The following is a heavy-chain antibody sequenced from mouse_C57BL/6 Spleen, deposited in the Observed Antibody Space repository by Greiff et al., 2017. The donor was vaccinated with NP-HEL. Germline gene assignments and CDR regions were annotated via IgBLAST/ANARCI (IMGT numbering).Heavy chain of an antibody. Sequence: QVQLQQPGAELVRPGSSVKLSCKASGYTFTSYWMDWVKQRPGQGLEWIGNIYPSDSETHYNQKFKDKATLTVDKSSSTAYMQLSSLTSEDSAVYYCARAGYYYAMGYWGQGTSVTVSS. V-gene: IGHV1-61*01. CDR3: ARAGYYYAMGY. J-gene: IGHJ4*01. CDR2: IYPSDSET. CDR1: GYTFTSYW.